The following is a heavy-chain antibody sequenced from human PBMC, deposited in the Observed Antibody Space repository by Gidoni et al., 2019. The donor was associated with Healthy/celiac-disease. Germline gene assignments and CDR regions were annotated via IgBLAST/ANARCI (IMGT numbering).Heavy chain of an antibody. J-gene: IGHJ4*02. Sequence: EVQLLESGGGLVQPGGSLRLSCAASGFTFSSYAMSWVRQAPGKGLEWVSAISGSGGSTYYADSVKGRFTISRDNSKNTLYLQMNSLRAEDTAVYYCAKEGEKSNNHYYHSSFDYWGQGTLVTVSS. D-gene: IGHD3-22*01. CDR1: GFTFSSYA. CDR3: AKEGEKSNNHYYHSSFDY. V-gene: IGHV3-23*01. CDR2: ISGSGGST.